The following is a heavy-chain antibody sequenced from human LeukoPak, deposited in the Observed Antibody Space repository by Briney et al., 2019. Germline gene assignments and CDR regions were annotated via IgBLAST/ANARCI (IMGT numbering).Heavy chain of an antibody. Sequence: SETLSLTCTVSGGSISNSSHYWGWIRQPPGTGLEWIGSIYYSGSTYYNPSLKSRVTISVDTSKNQFSLKLSSVTAADTAVYYCARQPPTVVVVAAKRVQGAFDIWGQGTMVTVSS. J-gene: IGHJ3*02. CDR3: ARQPPTVVVVAAKRVQGAFDI. V-gene: IGHV4-39*01. CDR1: GGSISNSSHY. CDR2: IYYSGST. D-gene: IGHD2-15*01.